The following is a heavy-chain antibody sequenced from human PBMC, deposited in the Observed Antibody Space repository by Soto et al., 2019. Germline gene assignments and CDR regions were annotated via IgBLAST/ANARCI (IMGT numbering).Heavy chain of an antibody. V-gene: IGHV3-30-3*01. CDR2: ISYDGGNK. J-gene: IGHJ6*02. D-gene: IGHD2-2*01. Sequence: GGSLRLSCAASGFTFSSYAMHWVRQAPGKGLEWVAVISYDGGNKYHADSVKGRFTISRDNSKNTLYLQMNSLRAEDTAVYYCARDGFPYCSSTSCYYYYYYGMDVWGQGTTVTVSS. CDR1: GFTFSSYA. CDR3: ARDGFPYCSSTSCYYYYYYGMDV.